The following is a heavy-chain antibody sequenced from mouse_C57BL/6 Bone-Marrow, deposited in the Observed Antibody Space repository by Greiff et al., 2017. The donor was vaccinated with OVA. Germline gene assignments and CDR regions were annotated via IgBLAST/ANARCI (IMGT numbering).Heavy chain of an antibody. J-gene: IGHJ4*01. D-gene: IGHD1-1*01. CDR1: GYTFTSYW. CDR2: IHPNSGST. Sequence: QVQLQQPGAELVKPGASVKLSCKASGYTFTSYWMHWVKQRPGQGLEWIGMIHPNSGSTNYNEKFKSKATLTVDKSSSTAYMQLSSLSSEDSAVYYSAWSSSPYYYAMDYWGQGTSVTVSS. CDR3: AWSSSPYYYAMDY. V-gene: IGHV1-64*01.